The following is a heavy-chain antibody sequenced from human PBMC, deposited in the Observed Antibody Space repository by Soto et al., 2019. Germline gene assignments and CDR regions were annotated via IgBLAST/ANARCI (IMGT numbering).Heavy chain of an antibody. CDR1: GGTFSRYA. V-gene: IGHV1-69*12. CDR2: IIPSFSTA. Sequence: QVQLMQSGAEVKKPGSSVKVSCKASGGTFSRYAISWVRQAPGQGLEWMGGIIPSFSTADYAQKFQGRVTITADESTSTAYMELSSLSSEDTAVYFWASPGLEAGGQANNGRYDYGGQGTLVTVSS. J-gene: IGHJ4*02. CDR3: ASPGLEAGGQANNGRYDY. D-gene: IGHD6-13*01.